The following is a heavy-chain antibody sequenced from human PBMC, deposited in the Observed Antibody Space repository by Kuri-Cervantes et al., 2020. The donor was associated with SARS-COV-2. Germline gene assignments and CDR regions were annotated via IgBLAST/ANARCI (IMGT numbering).Heavy chain of an antibody. CDR3: ARDGDSGYSSGWFDY. V-gene: IGHV3-21*01. CDR2: ISSSGSYI. D-gene: IGHD6-19*01. J-gene: IGHJ4*02. Sequence: GESLKISREASGFTFSTYSVNRVRQAPGKGLQWVASISSSGSYIHYADSVKGRFTISRDNAKDSLYLQMNSLRAEDTAVYYCARDGDSGYSSGWFDYWGQGTLVTVSS. CDR1: GFTFSTYS.